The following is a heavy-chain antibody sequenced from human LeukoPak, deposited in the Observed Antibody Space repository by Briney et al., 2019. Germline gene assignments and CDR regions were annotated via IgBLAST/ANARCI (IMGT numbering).Heavy chain of an antibody. CDR2: IKEDESEK. CDR3: ARGTVDWPGFDY. CDR1: GFTFSTYW. V-gene: IGHV3-7*01. J-gene: IGHJ4*02. Sequence: AGGSLRLSCTASGFTFSTYWMNWVRQAPGKGLEWVANIKEDESEKYYVDSVKGRFTISRDNAKNSVYLQMNSLRVEDTAVYYCARGTVDWPGFDYWGQGSLATVSS. D-gene: IGHD3-9*01.